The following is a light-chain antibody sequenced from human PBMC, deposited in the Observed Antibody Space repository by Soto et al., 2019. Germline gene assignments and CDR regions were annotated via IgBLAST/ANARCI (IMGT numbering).Light chain of an antibody. CDR1: QSVSSY. Sequence: EIVLTQSPATLSLSPGERATLSCRASQSVSSYLAWYQQKPGQAPRLLMYEASNRATGIPARFSGGGSGTDFTLTISSLEHADFAVYYCQQRSDWPCTFGQGTKVEIK. V-gene: IGKV3-11*01. J-gene: IGKJ1*01. CDR2: EAS. CDR3: QQRSDWPCT.